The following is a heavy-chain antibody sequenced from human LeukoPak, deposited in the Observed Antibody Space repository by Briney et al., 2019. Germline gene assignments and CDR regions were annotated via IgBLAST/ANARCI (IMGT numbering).Heavy chain of an antibody. CDR1: GFTFSSYA. Sequence: GGSLRLSCAASGFTFSSYAMMWLRQAPGKGLEWVSAISGAGGATLYADSVKGRFTISRDNSKNTLYLQMSSLRAEDTAVYYCARDPNGDYIGAFEIWGQGTMVTVSS. J-gene: IGHJ3*02. CDR2: ISGAGGAT. CDR3: ARDPNGDYIGAFEI. D-gene: IGHD4-17*01. V-gene: IGHV3-23*01.